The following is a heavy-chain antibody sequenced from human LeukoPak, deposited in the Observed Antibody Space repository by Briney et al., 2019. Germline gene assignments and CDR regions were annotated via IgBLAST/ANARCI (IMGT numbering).Heavy chain of an antibody. CDR1: GFTFSRYA. CDR2: INDNGGRT. Sequence: HGGSLRLSCSASGFTFSRYAMHWVRQAPGKGLEYVSGINDNGGRTHYEDSVKGRFSISRDNSKNTLHLQMSTLRAEDTALYYCVKDVGGSYAFDYWGQGILVTV. J-gene: IGHJ4*02. V-gene: IGHV3-64D*09. CDR3: VKDVGGSYAFDY. D-gene: IGHD1-26*01.